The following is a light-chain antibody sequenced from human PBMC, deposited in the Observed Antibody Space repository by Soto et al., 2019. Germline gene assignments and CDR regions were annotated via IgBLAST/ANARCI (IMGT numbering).Light chain of an antibody. J-gene: IGLJ3*02. V-gene: IGLV2-11*01. CDR1: SNDIGGYNY. Sequence: QSALTQPRSVSGSPGQSVTISCTGTSNDIGGYNYVSWYQQYSGKAPKVIIFDVSKRPSGVPDRFSGSKSGNTASLTISGLQAEDEADYYCCSYGGTNNYWVFGGGTRLTVL. CDR2: DVS. CDR3: CSYGGTNNYWV.